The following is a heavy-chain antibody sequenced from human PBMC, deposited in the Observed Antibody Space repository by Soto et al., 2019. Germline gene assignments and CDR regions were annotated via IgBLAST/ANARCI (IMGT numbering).Heavy chain of an antibody. Sequence: PSETLSLTCTVSGGSISSSSYFWGWIRQPPGKGLEWIGSIFYSGSTYYNPSLKSRVTISVDTSKNQFSLKVNSVTAADTAVYYCARQLWFGEFFSPATFYQWGKGNLDTVSS. CDR3: ARQLWFGEFFSPATFYQ. CDR1: GGSISSSSYF. J-gene: IGHJ4*02. D-gene: IGHD3-10*01. V-gene: IGHV4-39*01. CDR2: IFYSGST.